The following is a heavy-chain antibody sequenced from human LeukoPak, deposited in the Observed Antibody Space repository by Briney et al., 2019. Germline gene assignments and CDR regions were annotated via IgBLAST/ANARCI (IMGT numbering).Heavy chain of an antibody. D-gene: IGHD1-26*01. CDR2: ISGSAGST. CDR1: GFTFSSYA. V-gene: IGHV3-23*01. J-gene: IGHJ3*02. Sequence: GGSLRLSCAASGFTFSSYAMSWVRQAPGKGLEWVSAISGSAGSTYYADSVKGRFTISRDNSKNTLYLQMNSLRAEDTAVYYCANYVVGATDALDIWGQGTMVTVSS. CDR3: ANYVVGATDALDI.